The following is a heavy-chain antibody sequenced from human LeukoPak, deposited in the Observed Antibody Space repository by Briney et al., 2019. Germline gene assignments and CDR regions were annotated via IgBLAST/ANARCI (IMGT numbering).Heavy chain of an antibody. V-gene: IGHV3-21*01. CDR1: GFTFSRYS. D-gene: IGHD6-13*01. CDR2: ISSSSSYI. J-gene: IGHJ4*02. Sequence: GGSLRLSCAASGFTFSRYSMNWVRQAPGKGLEWVSSISSSSSYIYYADSVKGRFTISRDNAKNSLYLQMNSLRAEDTAVYDCARIDSSSSWYEHPDYWGQGTLVTVSS. CDR3: ARIDSSSSWYEHPDY.